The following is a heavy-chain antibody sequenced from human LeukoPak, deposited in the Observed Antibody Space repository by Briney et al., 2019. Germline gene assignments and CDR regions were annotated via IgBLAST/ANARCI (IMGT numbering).Heavy chain of an antibody. J-gene: IGHJ4*02. D-gene: IGHD2-2*02. CDR3: ARGEQTIVVVPAAIGALDY. V-gene: IGHV3-74*01. Sequence: GGSLRLSCVASGFTFSSYWMHWVRQDPRRGLVWVSRINGDGRNINYADSVRGRFTISRDNAKNTLYLQMNTLRVEDTAVYYCARGEQTIVVVPAAIGALDYWGQGTLVTVSS. CDR2: INGDGRNI. CDR1: GFTFSSYW.